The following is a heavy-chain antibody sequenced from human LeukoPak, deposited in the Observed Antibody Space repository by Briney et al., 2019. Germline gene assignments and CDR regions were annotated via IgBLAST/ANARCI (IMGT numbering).Heavy chain of an antibody. D-gene: IGHD3-16*01. CDR1: GYSFTSYW. V-gene: IGHV5-51*01. CDR3: ARSHYDYVWGSYNGWFDP. CDR2: IYPGDSDT. Sequence: GESLKISCKGSGYSFTSYWIGWVRQMPGKGLEWMGIIYPGDSDTRYSPSFQGQVTISADKSISTAYLQWSSLKASDTAMYYCARSHYDYVWGSYNGWFDPWGQGTLVTVSS. J-gene: IGHJ5*02.